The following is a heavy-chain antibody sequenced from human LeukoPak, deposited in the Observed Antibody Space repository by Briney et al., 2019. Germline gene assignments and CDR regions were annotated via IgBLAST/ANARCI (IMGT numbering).Heavy chain of an antibody. D-gene: IGHD5-18*01. CDR2: ISYSGST. CDR1: AGSISGFF. V-gene: IGHV4-59*01. Sequence: SETLSPTCTVSAGSISGFFWSWIRQSPGKGLEWIGYISYSGSTNYNPSLKSRVTISADTSKNQVSLKLSSVTAADTAVYYCARTYRYGSFPVYHFYMDVWGKGTTVTVSS. J-gene: IGHJ6*03. CDR3: ARTYRYGSFPVYHFYMDV.